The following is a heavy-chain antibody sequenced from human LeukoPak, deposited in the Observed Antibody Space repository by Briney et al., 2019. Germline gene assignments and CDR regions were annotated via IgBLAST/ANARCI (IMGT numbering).Heavy chain of an antibody. V-gene: IGHV3-21*01. CDR3: ARCPVSPALITIFPDGYYYMDV. D-gene: IGHD3-9*01. Sequence: KPGGSLRLSCVASGFIFSSYSMNWVRQAPGKGLEWVSSISSSSSYIYYADSVKGRFTISRDNAKNSLYLQMNSLRAEDTAVYYCARCPVSPALITIFPDGYYYMDVWGKGTTVTVSS. CDR2: ISSSSSYI. J-gene: IGHJ6*03. CDR1: GFIFSSYS.